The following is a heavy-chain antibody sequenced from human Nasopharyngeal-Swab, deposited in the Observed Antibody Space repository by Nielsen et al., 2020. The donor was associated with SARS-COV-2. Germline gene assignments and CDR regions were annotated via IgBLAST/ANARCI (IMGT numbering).Heavy chain of an antibody. V-gene: IGHV3-30*18. CDR2: ISYDGSNK. J-gene: IGHJ6*02. Sequence: GRSLRLSCAASGFTFSSYGMHWVRQAPGKGLEWVAVISYDGSNKYYADSVKGRFTISRDNSKNTLYLQMNSLRAEDTAVYYCAKDQWGGAKDYYYYGMDVWGQGTTVTVSS. CDR1: GFTFSSYG. D-gene: IGHD1-26*01. CDR3: AKDQWGGAKDYYYYGMDV.